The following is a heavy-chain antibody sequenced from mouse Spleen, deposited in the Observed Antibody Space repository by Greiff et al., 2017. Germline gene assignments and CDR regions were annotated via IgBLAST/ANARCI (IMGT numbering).Heavy chain of an antibody. J-gene: IGHJ2*01. CDR2: ISSGGSYT. CDR1: GFTFSSYG. Sequence: VHVKQSGGDLVKPGGSLKLSCAASGFTFSSYGMSWVRQTPDKRLEWVATISSGGSYTYYPDSVKGRFTISRDNAKNTLYLQMSSLKSEDTAMYYCARTDSSGYGLDYWGQGTTLTVSS. CDR3: ARTDSSGYGLDY. V-gene: IGHV5-6*01. D-gene: IGHD3-2*02.